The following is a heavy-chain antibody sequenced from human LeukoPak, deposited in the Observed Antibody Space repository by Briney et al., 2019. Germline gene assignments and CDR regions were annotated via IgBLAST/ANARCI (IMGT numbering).Heavy chain of an antibody. V-gene: IGHV3-74*01. CDR3: ARDRGSRN. D-gene: IGHD3-10*01. CDR1: GFTFSDSW. J-gene: IGHJ4*02. CDR2: INTYDSST. Sequence: GGSLRLSCAASGFTFSDSWMHWFRQAPGKGLEWVSRINTYDSSTTYADSVKGRYTISSDNAKNTLYLQMNSLRIEDTAVYYCARDRGSRNWGQGTLVTVSS.